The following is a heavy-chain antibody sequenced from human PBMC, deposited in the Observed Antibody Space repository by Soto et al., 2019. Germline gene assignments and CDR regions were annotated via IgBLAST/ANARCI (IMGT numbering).Heavy chain of an antibody. V-gene: IGHV3-11*01. CDR2: ISSSGSTI. Sequence: GGSLRLSCAASGFTFSDYYMSWIRQAPGKGLEWVSYISSSGSTIYYADSVKGRFTISRDNAKNSLYLQMNSLRAEDTAVYYCARDRAVLMVYAPMDVWGKGTTVTVSS. CDR3: ARDRAVLMVYAPMDV. J-gene: IGHJ6*03. D-gene: IGHD2-8*01. CDR1: GFTFSDYY.